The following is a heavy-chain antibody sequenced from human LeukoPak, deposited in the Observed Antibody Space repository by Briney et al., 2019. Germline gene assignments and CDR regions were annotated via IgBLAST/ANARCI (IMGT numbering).Heavy chain of an antibody. CDR2: ISSSGSTI. CDR1: GFTFSDYY. D-gene: IGHD2-2*01. V-gene: IGHV3-11*04. Sequence: PGGSLRLSCAASGFTFSDYYMSWIRQAPGKGLEWVSYISSSGSTIYYADSVKGRFTISRDNAKNSLYLQMNSLRAEDTAVYYCARAAQGNQLLSFVDYWGQGTLVTVSS. CDR3: ARAAQGNQLLSFVDY. J-gene: IGHJ4*02.